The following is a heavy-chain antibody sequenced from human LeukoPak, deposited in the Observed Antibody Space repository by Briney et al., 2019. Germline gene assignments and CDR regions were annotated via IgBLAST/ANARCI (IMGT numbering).Heavy chain of an antibody. CDR2: ISSGSDII. CDR3: ARGAFYYDSSGYYGGF. V-gene: IGHV3-48*04. CDR1: GFTFSSYS. J-gene: IGHJ4*02. D-gene: IGHD3-22*01. Sequence: GGSLRLSCAASGFTFSSYSMNWVRQAPGKGLEWVSYISSGSDIIYYADSVKGRFTISRDNAKNSLYLQMNSLRVEDSAVYYCARGAFYYDSSGYYGGFRGQGTLVTVSS.